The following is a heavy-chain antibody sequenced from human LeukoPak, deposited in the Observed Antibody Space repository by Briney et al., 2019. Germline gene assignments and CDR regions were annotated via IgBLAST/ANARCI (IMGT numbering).Heavy chain of an antibody. V-gene: IGHV1-69*05. D-gene: IGHD4-17*01. CDR3: ASLPYGDCVADY. Sequence: SVKVSCKASGGTFSSYAISWVRQAPGQGLEWMGRIIPIFGTANYAQKFQGRVTITTDESTSTAYMELSSLRSEDTAVYYCASLPYGDCVADYWGQGTLVTVSS. CDR1: GGTFSSYA. J-gene: IGHJ4*02. CDR2: IIPIFGTA.